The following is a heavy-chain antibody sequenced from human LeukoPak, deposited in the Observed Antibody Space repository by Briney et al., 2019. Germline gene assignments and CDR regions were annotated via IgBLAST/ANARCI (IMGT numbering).Heavy chain of an antibody. CDR3: ARDDLSEGTYFDY. CDR2: INHGGST. Sequence: SETLSLTCAVSGYSISSGYYWGWIRQPPGEGLEWIGSINHGGSTYYNPSLKSRVTISVDTSKNQFSLKLSSVTAADTAVYYCARDDLSEGTYFDYWGQGTLVTVSS. V-gene: IGHV4-38-2*02. D-gene: IGHD1-1*01. J-gene: IGHJ4*02. CDR1: GYSISSGYY.